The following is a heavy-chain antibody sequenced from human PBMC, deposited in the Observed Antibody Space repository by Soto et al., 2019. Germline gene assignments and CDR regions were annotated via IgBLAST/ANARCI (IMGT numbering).Heavy chain of an antibody. CDR1: GFTFNTYS. V-gene: IGHV3-21*01. CDR3: ARGGRDSGYDFYYYGMDV. D-gene: IGHD5-12*01. Sequence: GGSLRLSCAASGFTFNTYSMNWVRQAPGKGLEWVSSISSSGTYTYYSDSLKGRITISRDNANNTLYLQMNSLTAEDTAIYFCARGGRDSGYDFYYYGMDVWGQGTKVTVSS. CDR2: ISSSGTYT. J-gene: IGHJ6*02.